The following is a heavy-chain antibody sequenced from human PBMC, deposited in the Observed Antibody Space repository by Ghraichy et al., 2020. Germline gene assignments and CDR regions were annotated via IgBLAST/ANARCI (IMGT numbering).Heavy chain of an antibody. D-gene: IGHD6-19*01. CDR1: GFTFSSYS. J-gene: IGHJ4*02. CDR2: ISSSSSYI. V-gene: IGHV3-21*01. CDR3: AREGGRWLHDGLLDY. Sequence: GSLRLSCAASGFTFSSYSMNWVRQAPGKGLEWVSSISSSSSYIYYADSVKGRFTISRDNAKNSLYLQMNSLRAEDTAVYYCAREGGRWLHDGLLDYWGQGTLVTVSS.